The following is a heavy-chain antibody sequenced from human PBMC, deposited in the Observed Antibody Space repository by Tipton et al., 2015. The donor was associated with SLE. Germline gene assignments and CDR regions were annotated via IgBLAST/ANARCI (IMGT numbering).Heavy chain of an antibody. CDR3: ARQFYYDKGSFDP. D-gene: IGHD3-22*01. CDR1: GGSFSAYY. V-gene: IGHV4-34*01. J-gene: IGHJ5*02. Sequence: TLSLTCAVYGGSFSAYYWSWIRQPPGKGLEWIGSMYYSGTTYDNPSLKSRVTISVGTSKNQVSLNLSSVTAADTAVYYCARQFYYDKGSFDPWGQGTLVTVSS. CDR2: MYYSGTT.